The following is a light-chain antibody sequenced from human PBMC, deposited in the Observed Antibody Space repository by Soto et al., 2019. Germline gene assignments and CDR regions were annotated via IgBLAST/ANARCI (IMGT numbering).Light chain of an antibody. CDR1: SSDIGSHNL. J-gene: IGLJ2*01. CDR2: EGS. CDR3: CSYAATSTPVV. Sequence: QSALTRPASVSGSPGQSITISCTGTSSDIGSHNLVSWYQQHPGKAPKLMVYEGSKRPSGVSNRFSGSKSGNTASLTISGLQSEDEADYYCCSYAATSTPVVLGVGTKVTVL. V-gene: IGLV2-23*01.